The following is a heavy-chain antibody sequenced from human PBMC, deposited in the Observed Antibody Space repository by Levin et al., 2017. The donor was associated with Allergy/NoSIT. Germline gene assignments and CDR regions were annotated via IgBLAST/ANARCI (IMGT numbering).Heavy chain of an antibody. D-gene: IGHD2-2*01. V-gene: IGHV3-23*01. CDR1: GFTFSSYA. J-gene: IGHJ3*02. CDR2: IHDSGRYT. Sequence: PGGSLRLSCAASGFTFSSYAMSWVRQAPGKGLEWVSGIHDSGRYTYYADSVKGRFTISRDNSKNTLYLQMNSLGVEDTALYYCAKFTRPECVYGSSNSYDMWGQGTMVTVSS. CDR3: AKFTRPECVYGSSNSYDM.